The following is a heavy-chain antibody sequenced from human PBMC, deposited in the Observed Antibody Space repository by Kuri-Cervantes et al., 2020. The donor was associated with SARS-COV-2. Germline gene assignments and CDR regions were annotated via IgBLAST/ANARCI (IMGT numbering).Heavy chain of an antibody. D-gene: IGHD1-14*01. Sequence: GESLKIXCAASGXXXSSXWXGWVRQAPGKGLEWXSAISXSGGSXXXADSVKGRFTISRDNSKNTLYXQMNSLRAXDTAXXYCAXXGVSAGTGXXHYYMDVWGKGTTVTVSS. CDR2: ISXSGGSX. CDR3: AXXGVSAGTGXXHYYMDV. J-gene: IGHJ6*03. V-gene: IGHV3-23*01. CDR1: GXXXSSXW.